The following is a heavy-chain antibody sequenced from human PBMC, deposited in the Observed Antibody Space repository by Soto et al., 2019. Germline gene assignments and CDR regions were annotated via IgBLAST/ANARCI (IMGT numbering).Heavy chain of an antibody. CDR2: ISYDGSNK. CDR3: ARANSVLWFGELFGDY. Sequence: QVQLVESGGGVVQPGRSLRLSCAASGFTFSSYAMHWVRQAPGKGLEWVAVISYDGSNKYYADSVKGRFTISRDNSKNTLYLQMNSLRAEDTAVYYCARANSVLWFGELFGDYWGQGTLVTVSS. V-gene: IGHV3-30-3*01. D-gene: IGHD3-10*01. J-gene: IGHJ4*02. CDR1: GFTFSSYA.